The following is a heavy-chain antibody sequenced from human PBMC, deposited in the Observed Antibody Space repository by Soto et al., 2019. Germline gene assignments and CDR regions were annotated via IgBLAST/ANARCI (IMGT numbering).Heavy chain of an antibody. CDR3: ARETRDGYKVFDD. V-gene: IGHV4-34*01. CDR1: GVSFSGYY. D-gene: IGHD5-12*01. CDR2: INHSGSA. J-gene: IGHJ4*02. Sequence: SETLSLTCAVYGVSFSGYYWNWIRQPPGKGLEWIGEINHSGSANYNPSLKSRVTISVDTSKNQFSLKLKSVTAADTAVYYCARETRDGYKVFDDWGQGTLVTVSS.